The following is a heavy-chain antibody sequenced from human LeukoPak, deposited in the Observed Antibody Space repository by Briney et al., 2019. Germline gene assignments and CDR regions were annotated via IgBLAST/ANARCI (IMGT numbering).Heavy chain of an antibody. CDR1: GGSFSGYY. Sequence: PSETLSLTCAVYGGSFSGYYWSFIRQPPGKGLEWIGEINHSRSTNYNPSLKSRVIISVDTSKNQFSLKLSSVTAADTAIYYCARQHCSSSSCYFDPWGQGTLVTVSS. CDR3: ARQHCSSSSCYFDP. CDR2: INHSRST. J-gene: IGHJ5*02. V-gene: IGHV4-34*01. D-gene: IGHD2-2*01.